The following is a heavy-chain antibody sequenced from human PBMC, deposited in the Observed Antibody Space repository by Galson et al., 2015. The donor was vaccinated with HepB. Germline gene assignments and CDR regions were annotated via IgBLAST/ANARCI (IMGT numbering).Heavy chain of an antibody. Sequence: SLRLSCAASGFTFSSYDMHWVRQSPGKGLEWVALILYDGGGKYYADSVKGRFTISRDNSKNTLYLQMNSLGTEDTAVYYCLSTPYSSRSETPIDYWGQGTLVTVSS. J-gene: IGHJ4*02. CDR3: LSTPYSSRSETPIDY. CDR1: GFTFSSYD. CDR2: ILYDGGGK. D-gene: IGHD3-10*01. V-gene: IGHV3-30-3*01.